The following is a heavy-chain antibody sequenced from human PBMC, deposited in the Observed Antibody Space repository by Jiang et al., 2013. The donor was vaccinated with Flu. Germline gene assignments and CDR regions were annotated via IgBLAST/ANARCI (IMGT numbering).Heavy chain of an antibody. D-gene: IGHD2-15*01. CDR2: TS. CDR3: ARDSSSEAYPLLLYYFDL. J-gene: IGHJ2*01. V-gene: IGHV1-69*01. Sequence: TSNYAQKFGGRLTISADASTNKVYMELSSLTSEDTAVYFCARDSSSEAYPLLLYYFDLWGRGTQVTVSS.